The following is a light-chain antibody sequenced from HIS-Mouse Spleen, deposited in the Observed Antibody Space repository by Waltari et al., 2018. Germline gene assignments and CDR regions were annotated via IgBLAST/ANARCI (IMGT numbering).Light chain of an antibody. V-gene: IGLV2-11*01. CDR3: CSYAGSYTLV. CDR1: SSDVGGYNY. Sequence: QSALTQPRSVSGSPGQSVTISCTGTSSDVGGYNYVSWYQQHPGKAPKLMIYDVSKRPSGVTDRLSGSKPGNTASRTICGLQAEDEADYYCCSYAGSYTLVFGGGTKLTVL. J-gene: IGLJ2*01. CDR2: DVS.